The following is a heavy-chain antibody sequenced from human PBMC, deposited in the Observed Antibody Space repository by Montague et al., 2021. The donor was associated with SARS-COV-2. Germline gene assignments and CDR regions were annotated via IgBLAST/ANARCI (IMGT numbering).Heavy chain of an antibody. CDR3: ARDQVLWFGEHVV. CDR1: GFTSSSYS. D-gene: IGHD3-10*01. CDR2: ISSSSTI. J-gene: IGHJ4*02. Sequence: SLRLSCAASGFTSSSYSMNWVRQTPGKGLEWVSYISSSSTIYYADSVKGRFTISRDNAKNSLYLQMNSLRDEDTAVYYCARDQVLWFGEHVVWGQGTLVTVSS. V-gene: IGHV3-48*02.